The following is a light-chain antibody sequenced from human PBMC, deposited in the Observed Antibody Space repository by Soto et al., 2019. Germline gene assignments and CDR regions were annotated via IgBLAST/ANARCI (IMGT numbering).Light chain of an antibody. V-gene: IGKV3D-15*01. Sequence: EIVMTQSPTILSVSPGERATLSCRASQGVSSNLAWYQQEPGQAPRLLIYGVYTRAPGIPARFSGSGSGTEFTLTISSLQSEDFAVYYCQQYNSWPPRTFGQGTKVDIK. CDR1: QGVSSN. CDR3: QQYNSWPPRT. CDR2: GVY. J-gene: IGKJ1*01.